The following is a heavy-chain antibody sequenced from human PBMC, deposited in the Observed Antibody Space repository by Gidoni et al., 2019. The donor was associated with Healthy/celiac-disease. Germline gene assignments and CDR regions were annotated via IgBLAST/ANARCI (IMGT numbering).Heavy chain of an antibody. CDR2: ISAYDGNT. J-gene: IGHJ5*02. D-gene: IGHD3-9*01. CDR1: GYTFSTFG. CDR3: ARDERGNYYILTGLRFDL. Sequence: QVQLVQSGPEVKKPGASVKVSCKASGYTFSTFGISWVRQAPGQGLQWMGWISAYDGNTNYAQKFQGRVTMTTDTSTSTAYMELRSLRSDDTAVYYCARDERGNYYILTGLRFDLWGQGTLVTVSS. V-gene: IGHV1-18*01.